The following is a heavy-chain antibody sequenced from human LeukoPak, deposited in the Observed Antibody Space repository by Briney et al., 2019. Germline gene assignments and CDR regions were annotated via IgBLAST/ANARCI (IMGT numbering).Heavy chain of an antibody. CDR1: GFTFSSYA. Sequence: GGSLRLSCAASGFTFSSYAMSWVRQAPGKGLEWVSAISGSGGSTYYADSAKGRFTISRDNSKNTLYLQMNSLRAEDTAVYYCAKDPTYCTNGVCMYYFDNWGQGALVTVSS. V-gene: IGHV3-23*01. CDR2: ISGSGGST. CDR3: AKDPTYCTNGVCMYYFDN. J-gene: IGHJ4*02. D-gene: IGHD2-8*01.